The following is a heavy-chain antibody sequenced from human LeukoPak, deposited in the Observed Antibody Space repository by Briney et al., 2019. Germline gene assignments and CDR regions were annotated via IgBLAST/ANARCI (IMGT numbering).Heavy chain of an antibody. V-gene: IGHV3-23*01. Sequence: QAGGSLRLSRAASGFTFSSYAMSWVRQAPGKGLEWVSAISGSGGSTYYADSVKGRFTISRDNSKNTLYLQMNSLRAEDTAVYYCAKSSSGWPYSWFDPWGQGTLVTVSS. CDR2: ISGSGGST. J-gene: IGHJ5*02. CDR1: GFTFSSYA. CDR3: AKSSSGWPYSWFDP. D-gene: IGHD6-19*01.